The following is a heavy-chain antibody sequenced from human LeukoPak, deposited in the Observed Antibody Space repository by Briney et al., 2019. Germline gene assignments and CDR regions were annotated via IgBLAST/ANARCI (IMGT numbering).Heavy chain of an antibody. CDR2: IYPGDSDT. V-gene: IGHV5-51*01. D-gene: IGHD6-13*01. J-gene: IGHJ5*02. Sequence: GESLKISCKGSGYSFTSYWIGWVRQMPGKGLEWMGIIYPGDSDTRYSPSFQGQVTISADKSISTAYLQWSSLKASDTAMYYCARHPYSSSWHNYLQGFDPWGQGTLVTVSS. CDR3: ARHPYSSSWHNYLQGFDP. CDR1: GYSFTSYW.